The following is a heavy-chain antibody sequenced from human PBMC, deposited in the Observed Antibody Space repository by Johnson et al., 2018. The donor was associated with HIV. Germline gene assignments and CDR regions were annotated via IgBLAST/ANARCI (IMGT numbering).Heavy chain of an antibody. V-gene: IGHV3-11*01. CDR1: GFTFSDHY. CDR3: ARVGGYSSSSGGNYPKVRSPAFDI. D-gene: IGHD6-6*01. Sequence: QVQLVESGGGLVKPGGSPRLSCAASGFTFSDHYMAWIRQAPGKGLEWVSYISSSGSNIYYADSVKGRFTVSRDNAKNSLYLQMNSLRAEDTALYYCARVGGYSSSSGGNYPKVRSPAFDIWGQGT. J-gene: IGHJ3*02. CDR2: ISSSGSNI.